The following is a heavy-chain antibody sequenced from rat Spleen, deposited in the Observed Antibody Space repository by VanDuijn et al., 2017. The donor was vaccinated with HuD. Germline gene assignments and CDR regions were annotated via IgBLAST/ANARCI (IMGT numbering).Heavy chain of an antibody. D-gene: IGHD1-4*01. CDR2: IIYDGGST. Sequence: EVQLVESGGGLVQPGGSLKLSCAVSGFTFSNYYMAWVRQAPTKGLEWVATIIYDGGSTYYRDSVKGRFTISRDNAKSSLYLQMVSLRSEDTATYYCAREPGYNKYYFDYWGQGVMVTVSS. J-gene: IGHJ2*01. V-gene: IGHV5-20*01. CDR3: AREPGYNKYYFDY. CDR1: GFTFSNYY.